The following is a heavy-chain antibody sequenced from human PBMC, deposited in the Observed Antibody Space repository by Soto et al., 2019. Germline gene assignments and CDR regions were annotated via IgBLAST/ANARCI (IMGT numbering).Heavy chain of an antibody. D-gene: IGHD3-9*01. CDR2: ISGSGGST. CDR1: GFTFSSYA. V-gene: IGHV3-23*01. Sequence: GGSLRLSCAASGFTFSSYAMNWVRQAPGKGLEWFSTISGSGGSTYYADSVKGRFTISRDNSKNTLYLQMSNLGAEETAVYYCAKGYFDWLFIFDYWGQGTLVTVSS. J-gene: IGHJ4*02. CDR3: AKGYFDWLFIFDY.